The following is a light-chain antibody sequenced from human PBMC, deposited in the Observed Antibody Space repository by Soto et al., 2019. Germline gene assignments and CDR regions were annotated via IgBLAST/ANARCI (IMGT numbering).Light chain of an antibody. CDR2: EDG. V-gene: IGLV3-1*01. Sequence: SSELTQPPSVSVSPGQTASITCSGDKLGDKYACWYQQKPGQSPVLVIYEDGKRPSGIPERFSGSNSGHTATLTISGTQTMDEADYYCQTWDSSTGGVFGGGTKLTVL. CDR3: QTWDSSTGGV. J-gene: IGLJ2*01. CDR1: KLGDKY.